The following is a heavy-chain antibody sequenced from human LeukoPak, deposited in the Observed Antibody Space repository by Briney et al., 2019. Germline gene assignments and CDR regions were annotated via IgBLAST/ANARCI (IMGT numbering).Heavy chain of an antibody. CDR1: GGSISSGSYD. CDR3: ARDLYSSRTNDAFVI. CDR2: IYTSGST. Sequence: PSETLSLTCTVSGGSISSGSYDWYWIRQPAGKGLEWIGHIYTSGSTDYNPSLKSRVTIAADTSKNQFSLKLRSVTAADTAVYYCARDLYSSRTNDAFVIWGQGTMVTVSS. D-gene: IGHD6-19*01. J-gene: IGHJ3*02. V-gene: IGHV4-61*09.